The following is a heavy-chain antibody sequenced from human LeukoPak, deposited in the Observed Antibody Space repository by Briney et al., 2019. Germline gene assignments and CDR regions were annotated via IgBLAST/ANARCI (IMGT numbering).Heavy chain of an antibody. CDR2: IGGSGGST. CDR1: GFTFGTYA. Sequence: GGSLRLSCAASGFTFGTYAVNWVRQAPGKGLEWVSTIGGSGGSTYYADSVKGRFTISRENSKNTLYLQMSSLRAEDTAVYYCAKHVLFYYDSNGYWYWGQGTLVTVSS. D-gene: IGHD3-22*01. CDR3: AKHVLFYYDSNGYWY. V-gene: IGHV3-23*01. J-gene: IGHJ4*02.